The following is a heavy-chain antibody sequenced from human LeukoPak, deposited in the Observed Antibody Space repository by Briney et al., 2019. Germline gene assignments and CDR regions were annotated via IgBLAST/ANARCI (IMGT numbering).Heavy chain of an antibody. D-gene: IGHD5-24*01. Sequence: GGSLRLSCAASGFTFSSYWMSWVRQAPGKGLEWVANIKQDGSEKYYVDSVKGRFTISRDNSKNTLSLQMNSLRVEDTAVYYCARPSPPGDGYNPSDHWGQGTLVTVSS. CDR1: GFTFSSYW. J-gene: IGHJ4*02. V-gene: IGHV3-7*01. CDR2: IKQDGSEK. CDR3: ARPSPPGDGYNPSDH.